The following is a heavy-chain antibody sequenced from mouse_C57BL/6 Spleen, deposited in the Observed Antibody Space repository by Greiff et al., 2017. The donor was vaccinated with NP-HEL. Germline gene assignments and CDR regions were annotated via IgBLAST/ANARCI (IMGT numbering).Heavy chain of an antibody. Sequence: EVQLQQSGPGLVKPSQSLSLPCSVTGYSITSGYYWNWIRQFPGNKLEWMGYISYDGSNNYNPSLKNRISITRDTSKNQFFLKLNSVTTEDTATYYCARVGDYDGFAYWGQGTLVTVSA. D-gene: IGHD2-4*01. CDR1: GYSITSGYY. CDR3: ARVGDYDGFAY. V-gene: IGHV3-6*01. J-gene: IGHJ3*01. CDR2: ISYDGSN.